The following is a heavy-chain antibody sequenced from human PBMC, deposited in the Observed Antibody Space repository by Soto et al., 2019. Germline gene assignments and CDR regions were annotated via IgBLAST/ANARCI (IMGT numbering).Heavy chain of an antibody. CDR2: ISADNGNT. D-gene: IGHD2-21*02. CDR1: GYTFTSYL. J-gene: IGHJ4*02. V-gene: IGHV1-18*04. CDR3: ARSIVVVTALDY. Sequence: ASVKVSCKASGYTFTSYLITWVRQAPGQGLEWMGWISADNGNTYYAQKFQGRVTMTTDTSTSTAYMELRSLRSDDTGVYYCARSIVVVTALDYWGQGTLVTVSS.